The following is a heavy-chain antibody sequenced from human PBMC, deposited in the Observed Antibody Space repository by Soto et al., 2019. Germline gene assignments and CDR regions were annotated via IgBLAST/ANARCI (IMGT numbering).Heavy chain of an antibody. CDR1: GFTFSIYG. J-gene: IGHJ4*02. D-gene: IGHD1-20*01. CDR2: IWFDGSNK. CDR3: ARVGITGTTIRGFDN. V-gene: IGHV3-33*01. Sequence: QVQLVESGGGVVQPGRSLRLSCAASGFTFSIYGMHWVRQAPGKALEWVALIWFDGSNKYYADSVKGRFTISRDNSKFSLSLQMIHRRAEDTAVYYCARVGITGTTIRGFDNWGAGTLGTVSS.